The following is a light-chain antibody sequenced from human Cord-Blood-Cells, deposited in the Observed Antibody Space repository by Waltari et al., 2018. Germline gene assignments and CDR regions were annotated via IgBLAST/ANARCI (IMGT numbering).Light chain of an antibody. CDR2: GAC. V-gene: IGKV3-15*01. CDR3: QQYNNWTPLT. Sequence: EIVMTQSPATLSVSPGERATLSCRASQSVSSNYAWYQQKPGQAPRLLIYGACTRDTGIPARFSGSGSGTEFSLTISSLQSEDVAVYYCQQYNNWTPLTFGGGTK. CDR1: QSVSSN. J-gene: IGKJ4*01.